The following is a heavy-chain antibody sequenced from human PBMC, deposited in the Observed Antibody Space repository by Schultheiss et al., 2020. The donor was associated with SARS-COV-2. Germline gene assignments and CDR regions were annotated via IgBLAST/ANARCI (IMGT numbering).Heavy chain of an antibody. V-gene: IGHV4-30-2*01. CDR1: GGSISSGGYS. J-gene: IGHJ4*02. CDR2: IYHSGST. CDR3: ARGYSGYVSPFDY. D-gene: IGHD5-12*01. Sequence: SETLSLTCAVSGGSISSGGYSWSWIRQPPGKGLEWIGYIYHSGSTYYNPSLKSRVTISVDRSKNQFSLKLSSVTAADTAVYYCARGYSGYVSPFDYWGQGTLVTVSS.